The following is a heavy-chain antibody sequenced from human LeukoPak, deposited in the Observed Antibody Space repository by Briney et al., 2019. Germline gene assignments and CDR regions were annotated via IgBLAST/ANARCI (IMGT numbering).Heavy chain of an antibody. J-gene: IGHJ4*02. D-gene: IGHD4-17*01. CDR1: GFTFSSYE. V-gene: IGHV3-48*03. CDR3: ARYGDY. CDR2: ISSSGSTM. Sequence: GGSLTLSCAASGFTFSSYEMIWVRQAPGKGLEWVSYISSSGSTMYYADSVKGRFTISRDNAKNSLYLQMNSLRAEDTAVYYCARYGDYWGQGTLVTLSS.